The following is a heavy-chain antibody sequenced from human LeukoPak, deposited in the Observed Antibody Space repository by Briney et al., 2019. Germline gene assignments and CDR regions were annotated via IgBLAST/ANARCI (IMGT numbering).Heavy chain of an antibody. D-gene: IGHD3-22*01. J-gene: IGHJ4*02. V-gene: IGHV1-46*01. CDR3: ARPREYYYDSSGYIDY. CDR1: GYTFTDYY. Sequence: ASVKVSCKASGYTFTDYYMHWVRQAPGQGLEWMGIINPSGGSTSYAQKFQGRVTMTRDTSTSTVYMELSSLRSEDTAVYYCARPREYYYDSSGYIDYWGQGTLVTVSS. CDR2: INPSGGST.